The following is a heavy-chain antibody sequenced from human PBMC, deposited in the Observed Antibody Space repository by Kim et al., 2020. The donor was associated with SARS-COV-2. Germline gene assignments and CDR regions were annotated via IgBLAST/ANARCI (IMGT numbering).Heavy chain of an antibody. J-gene: IGHJ4*02. V-gene: IGHV1-46*01. CDR3: ASEYSNFAY. Sequence: ASVKVSCKASGYTFTGYNMQLVRQAPGQGLEWMGMINPSGGSISYAQKFQGRVTMTRDTSTSTVYMELSSLRSEDTAVYYCASEYSNFAYWGQGTLVTVS. CDR2: INPSGGSI. CDR1: GYTFTGYN. D-gene: IGHD6-13*01.